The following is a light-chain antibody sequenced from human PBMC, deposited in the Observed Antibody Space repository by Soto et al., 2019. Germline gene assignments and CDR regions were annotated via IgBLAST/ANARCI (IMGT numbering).Light chain of an antibody. CDR2: GAS. Sequence: EIVLTQSPGTLSLSPGERVTLSCRASQSVSNSYLAWHQQKPGQAPRLLMYGASSRATGIPDRFTGSGSGTHFTLTISRLEPEDFAVYYCQQYGSSPWTFGQGTKVEIK. V-gene: IGKV3-20*01. CDR1: QSVSNSY. J-gene: IGKJ1*01. CDR3: QQYGSSPWT.